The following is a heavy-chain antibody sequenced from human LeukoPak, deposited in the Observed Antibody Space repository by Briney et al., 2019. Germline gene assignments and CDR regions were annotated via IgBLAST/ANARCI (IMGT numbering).Heavy chain of an antibody. CDR1: GGSISSGGYY. J-gene: IGHJ2*01. Sequence: SQTLSLPCTVSGGSISSGGYYWSWIRQHPGKGLEWIGYIYYSGSTYYNPSLKSRVTISVDTSKNQFSLKLSSVTAADTAVYYCARDSGSYYWYFDLWGRGTLVTVSS. CDR3: ARDSGSYYWYFDL. V-gene: IGHV4-31*03. CDR2: IYYSGST. D-gene: IGHD1-26*01.